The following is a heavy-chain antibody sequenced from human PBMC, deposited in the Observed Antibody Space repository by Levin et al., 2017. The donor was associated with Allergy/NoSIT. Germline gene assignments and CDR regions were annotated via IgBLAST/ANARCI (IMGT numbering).Heavy chain of an antibody. CDR1: GGTFSSYA. CDR2: IIPIFGTA. J-gene: IGHJ5*02. D-gene: IGHD6-13*01. Sequence: KISCKASGGTFSSYAISWVRQAPGQGLEWMGGIIPIFGTANYAQKFQGRVTITADKSTSTAYMELSSLRSEDTAVYYCARIARYSSSWYGGFDPWGQGTLVTVSS. CDR3: ARIARYSSSWYGGFDP. V-gene: IGHV1-69*06.